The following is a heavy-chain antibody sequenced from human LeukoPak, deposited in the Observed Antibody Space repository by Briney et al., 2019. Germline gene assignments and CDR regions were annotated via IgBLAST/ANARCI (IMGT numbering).Heavy chain of an antibody. V-gene: IGHV4-59*01. J-gene: IGHJ4*02. CDR1: GGSINSYY. Sequence: SETLSLTCTVSGGSINSYYWSWIRQPPGKGLEWIGYIYYTGGTNYNPSLKSRVTISVDTSKNQFSLKLSSVTAADTAVYYCARGREGHDYWGQGTLVTVSS. CDR3: ARGREGHDY. CDR2: IYYTGGT.